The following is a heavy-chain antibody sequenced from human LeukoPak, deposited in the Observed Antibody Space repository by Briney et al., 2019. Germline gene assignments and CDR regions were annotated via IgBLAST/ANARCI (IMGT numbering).Heavy chain of an antibody. V-gene: IGHV4-34*01. CDR3: ARDGTSAGAGDAFDI. CDR1: GGSFSGYY. Sequence: PSETLSLTCAVYGGSFSGYYWSWIRQPPGKGLEWIGEINHSGSTNYNPSLKSRVTISVDTSKKQFSLNLRSVTAADTAVYYCARDGTSAGAGDAFDIWGQGTMVTVSS. D-gene: IGHD6-13*01. CDR2: INHSGST. J-gene: IGHJ3*02.